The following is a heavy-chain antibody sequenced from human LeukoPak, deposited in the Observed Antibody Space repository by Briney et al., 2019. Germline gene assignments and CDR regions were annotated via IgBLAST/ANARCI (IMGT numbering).Heavy chain of an antibody. CDR2: ISWNSGSI. D-gene: IGHD6-19*01. CDR1: GFTFDDYA. V-gene: IGHV3-9*01. J-gene: IGHJ4*02. CDR3: AKAYSSGRTH. Sequence: QSGGSLRLSCAASGFTFDDYAMHWVRQAPGKGLEWVSGISWNSGSIGYADSVKGRFTISRDNAENSLYLQMNSLRAEDTALYYCAKAYSSGRTHWGQGTLVTVSS.